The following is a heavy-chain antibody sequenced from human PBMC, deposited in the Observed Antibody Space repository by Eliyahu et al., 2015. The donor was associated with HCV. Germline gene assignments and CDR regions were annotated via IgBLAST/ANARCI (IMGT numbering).Heavy chain of an antibody. D-gene: IGHD3-22*01. J-gene: IGHJ6*02. Sequence: QVQLVQSGAEVKKPGAXVKVSCKASGHTFXTXYVHXVRXAPGQGLEWMGIINPSGGSTSYAQKFQDRVTMTRDTSTSTVYMELSSLRSEDTAVYYCARSFYDSGGYYEKGYGMDVWGQGTTVTVSS. CDR2: INPSGGST. CDR1: GHTFXTXY. CDR3: ARSFYDSGGYYEKGYGMDV. V-gene: IGHV1-46*01.